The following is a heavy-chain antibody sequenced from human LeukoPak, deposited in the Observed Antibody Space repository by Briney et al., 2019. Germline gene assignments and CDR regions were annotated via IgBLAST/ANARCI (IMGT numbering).Heavy chain of an antibody. CDR1: GFTFSSYW. D-gene: IGHD6-19*01. Sequence: GGSLRLSCAASGFTFSSYWMHWVRQAPGKGLVWVSRINSDGSSKSYADSVKRRFTISRDNARHALYVEMNSLRGEDTAIYCCAVRCAVPGGFDTGGQGTLVSVAS. CDR3: AVRCAVPGGFDT. V-gene: IGHV3-74*01. J-gene: IGHJ4*02. CDR2: INSDGSSK.